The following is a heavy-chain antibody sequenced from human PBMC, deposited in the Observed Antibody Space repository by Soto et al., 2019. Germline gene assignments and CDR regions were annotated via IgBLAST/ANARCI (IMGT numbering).Heavy chain of an antibody. CDR3: ARVAGCGDYRFDY. V-gene: IGHV3-11*06. CDR1: GFTFSDYY. Sequence: GGSLRLSCAASGFTFSDYYMSWIRLAPGKGLEWVSSISTSSGYTTYADSVKGRFTISRDNAKNSLFLEMSSLRAEDTAVYYCARVAGCGDYRFDYWGQGTLVTVSS. D-gene: IGHD4-17*01. J-gene: IGHJ4*02. CDR2: ISTSSGYT.